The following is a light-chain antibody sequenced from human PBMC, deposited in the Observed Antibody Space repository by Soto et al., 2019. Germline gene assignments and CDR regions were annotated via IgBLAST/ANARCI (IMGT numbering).Light chain of an antibody. CDR2: DAS. CDR3: LEYNRNRTWS. J-gene: IGKJ1*01. CDR1: QSISNW. V-gene: IGKV1-5*01. Sequence: DIQMTQSPSTLSASVGDRVTITCRASQSISNWLAWYQQKPGKAPRLLIYDASNLQSGVPSRFSGSGSGTEFTLTISSLQPDDFTTYYCLEYNRNRTWSFGQGTKVDIK.